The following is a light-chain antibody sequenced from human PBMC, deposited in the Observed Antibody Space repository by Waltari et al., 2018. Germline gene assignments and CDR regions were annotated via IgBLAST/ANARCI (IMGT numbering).Light chain of an antibody. Sequence: QSALTQPASVSGSPGQSITISCTGTSSDVGSYNLVSWYQQHPGKAPKLMIHEGSKRPSGVSNRFSGSKSGNTASLTISGLQAEDEADYYCCSYAGSSWVFGGGTKLTVL. CDR2: EGS. CDR1: SSDVGSYNL. J-gene: IGLJ3*02. V-gene: IGLV2-23*01. CDR3: CSYAGSSWV.